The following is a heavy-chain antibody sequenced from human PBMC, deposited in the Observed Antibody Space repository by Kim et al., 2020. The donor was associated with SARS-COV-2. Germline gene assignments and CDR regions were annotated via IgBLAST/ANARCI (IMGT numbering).Heavy chain of an antibody. Sequence: SETLSLTCTVSGYSISSGYYWGWIRQPPGKGLEWIGSIYHSGSTYYNPSLKSRVTISVDTSKNQFSLKLSSVTAADTAVYYCARILITFGGVIAYFDYWG. CDR2: IYHSGST. D-gene: IGHD3-16*02. J-gene: IGHJ4*01. V-gene: IGHV4-38-2*02. CDR1: GYSISSGYY. CDR3: ARILITFGGVIAYFDY.